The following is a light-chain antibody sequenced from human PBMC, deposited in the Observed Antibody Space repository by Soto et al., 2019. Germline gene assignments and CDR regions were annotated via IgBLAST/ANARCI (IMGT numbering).Light chain of an antibody. CDR2: DTS. CDR1: QSVSRSY. Sequence: EIVLTQSAGTLSLSPGERATLSCRASQSVSRSYLAWYQQKPGQAPRLLIYDTSTRATGIPDRFSGSGSGTDFTLTISRLEPEDFAVYYCQQYGTSPLTFGGGTKVDIK. CDR3: QQYGTSPLT. J-gene: IGKJ4*01. V-gene: IGKV3-20*01.